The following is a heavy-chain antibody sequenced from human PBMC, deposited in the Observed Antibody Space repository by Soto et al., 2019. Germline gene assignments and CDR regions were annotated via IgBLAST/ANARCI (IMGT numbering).Heavy chain of an antibody. CDR1: GGSFSGYY. CDR3: ARDPGAAAGRRHYYYYGMDV. CDR2: INHSGST. D-gene: IGHD6-13*01. V-gene: IGHV4-34*01. Sequence: SETLSLTCAVYGGSFSGYYWSWIRQPPGKGLEWIGEINHSGSTNYNPSLKSRVTISVDTSKNQFSLKLSSVTAADTAVYYCARDPGAAAGRRHYYYYGMDVWGQGTTVTVSS. J-gene: IGHJ6*02.